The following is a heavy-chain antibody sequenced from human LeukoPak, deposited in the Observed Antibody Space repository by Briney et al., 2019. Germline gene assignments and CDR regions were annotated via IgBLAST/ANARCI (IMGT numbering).Heavy chain of an antibody. CDR3: ARDRGYSYGSRSDGMDV. J-gene: IGHJ6*02. V-gene: IGHV3-21*01. CDR1: GFTFSSYS. Sequence: GGSLRLSCAASGFTFSSYSMNWVRQAPGEGLEWVSSISSSSSYIYYADSVKGRFTISRDNAKNSLYLQMNSLRAEDTAVYYCARDRGYSYGSRSDGMDVWGQGTTVTVSS. D-gene: IGHD5-18*01. CDR2: ISSSSSYI.